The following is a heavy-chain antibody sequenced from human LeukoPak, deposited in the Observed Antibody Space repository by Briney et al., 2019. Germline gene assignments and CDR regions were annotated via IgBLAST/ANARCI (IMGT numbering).Heavy chain of an antibody. D-gene: IGHD6-13*01. Sequence: PGGSLRLSCAASGFTVSSNYMSWVRQAPGKGLEWVSVIYSGGSTYYADSVKGRFTISRDNSKNTLYLQMNSLRAEDTAVYYCARDRDSTVGSSWSAFDYWGQGTLVTVSS. CDR1: GFTVSSNY. CDR2: IYSGGST. V-gene: IGHV3-66*01. J-gene: IGHJ4*02. CDR3: ARDRDSTVGSSWSAFDY.